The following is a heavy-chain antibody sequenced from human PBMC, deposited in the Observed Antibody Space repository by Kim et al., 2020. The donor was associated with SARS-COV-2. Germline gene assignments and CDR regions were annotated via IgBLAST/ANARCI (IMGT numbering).Heavy chain of an antibody. CDR2: IRSKAYGWTT. Sequence: GGSLRLSCTASGFTFGDYAMSWVRQAPGKGLEWVGFIRSKAYGWTTEYAASVKGRFTISRDDSKSIAYLQMNSLKTEDTAVYYCTRDRGYYGSGSYYGGYWGQGTLVTVSS. J-gene: IGHJ4*02. CDR1: GFTFGDYA. D-gene: IGHD3-10*01. V-gene: IGHV3-49*04. CDR3: TRDRGYYGSGSYYGGY.